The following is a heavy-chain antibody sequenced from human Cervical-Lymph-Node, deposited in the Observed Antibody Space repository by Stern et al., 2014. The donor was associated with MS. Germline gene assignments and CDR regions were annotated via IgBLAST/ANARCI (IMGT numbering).Heavy chain of an antibody. Sequence: EVQLVESGAEVKKPGESLKISCKGSGYTFTNNWIAWVRQMPGKGLEWMGIIYPDDSDIRYSPSLQGQVTISADKSISTAYLHWRSRKAGDSAVYFCARPPPRRKWDDPNYGMDVWGQGTTVTVSS. CDR3: ARPPPRRKWDDPNYGMDV. J-gene: IGHJ6*02. V-gene: IGHV5-51*03. D-gene: IGHD1-1*01. CDR1: GYTFTNNW. CDR2: IYPDDSDI.